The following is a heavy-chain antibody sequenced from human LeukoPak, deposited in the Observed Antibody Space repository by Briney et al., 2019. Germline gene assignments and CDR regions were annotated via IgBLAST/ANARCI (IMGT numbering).Heavy chain of an antibody. CDR3: AGRRKEAAAYDH. V-gene: IGHV3-66*01. CDR1: GFTVSANC. Sequence: PGGSLRLSGAASGFTVSANCMSWVRLAPGKGLEWVSLLHSDGNTYYAESVKGRFTISTDNSKNTLYLQMYSLRVEDTAVYYCAGRRKEAAAYDHWGQGTLVTVSS. CDR2: LHSDGNT. J-gene: IGHJ4*02. D-gene: IGHD6-13*01.